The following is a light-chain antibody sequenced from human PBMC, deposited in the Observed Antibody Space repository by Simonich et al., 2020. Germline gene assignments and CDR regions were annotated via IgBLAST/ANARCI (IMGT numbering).Light chain of an antibody. Sequence: QSALTQPASVSGSPGQSITISCTGTSSDVGGYNYVSWYQQHPGKAPKLMIYDVSKRPAGVSNRFSGSKSGNPASLTISGLQAEDEAYYYCSSYTSSSTVFGGGTKLTVL. CDR3: SSYTSSSTV. V-gene: IGLV2-14*01. CDR2: DVS. CDR1: SSDVGGYNY. J-gene: IGLJ3*02.